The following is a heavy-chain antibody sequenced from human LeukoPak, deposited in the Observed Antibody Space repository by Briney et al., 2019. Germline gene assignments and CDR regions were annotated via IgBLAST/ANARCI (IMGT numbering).Heavy chain of an antibody. J-gene: IGHJ6*02. CDR2: INHSGST. D-gene: IGHD3-16*01. CDR1: GGSFSGYY. CDR3: ARHDHGSYYYYYGMDV. Sequence: SETLSLTCAVYGGSFSGYYWSWIRQPPGKGLEWIGEINHSGSTYYNPSLKSRVTISVDTSKNQSSLKLSSVTAADTAVYYCARHDHGSYYYYYGMDVWGQGTTVTVSS. V-gene: IGHV4-34*01.